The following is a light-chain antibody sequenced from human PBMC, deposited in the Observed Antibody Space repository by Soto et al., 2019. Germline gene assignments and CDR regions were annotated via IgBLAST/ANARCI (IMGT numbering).Light chain of an antibody. J-gene: IGKJ1*01. V-gene: IGKV1-5*01. CDR2: DAS. Sequence: DIQMTQSPSTLSASVGDIVNITCRASQSISSWLAWYQQKPGKAPKLLIYDASSLESGVPSRFSGSGSGTEFTLTISSLQPDDFATYYCQQYNTYPRTCGQGTKVDIK. CDR3: QQYNTYPRT. CDR1: QSISSW.